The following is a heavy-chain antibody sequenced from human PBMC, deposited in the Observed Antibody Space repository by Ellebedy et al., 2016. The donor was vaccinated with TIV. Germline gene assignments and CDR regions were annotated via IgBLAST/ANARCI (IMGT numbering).Heavy chain of an antibody. CDR3: ARDRYYDSSGYYPDSWFDP. Sequence: SETLSLTXTVSGGSISSYYWSWIRQPPGKGLEWIGYIYYSGSTNYNPSLKSRVTISVDTSKNQFSLKLSSVTAADTAVYYCARDRYYDSSGYYPDSWFDPWGQGTLVTVSS. D-gene: IGHD3-22*01. CDR1: GGSISSYY. V-gene: IGHV4-59*01. CDR2: IYYSGST. J-gene: IGHJ5*02.